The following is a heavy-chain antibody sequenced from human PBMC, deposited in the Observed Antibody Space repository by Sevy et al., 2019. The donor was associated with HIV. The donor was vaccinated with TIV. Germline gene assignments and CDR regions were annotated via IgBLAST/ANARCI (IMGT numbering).Heavy chain of an antibody. V-gene: IGHV4-59*08. CDR3: ARRNDLDI. D-gene: IGHD2-21*02. CDR1: GGSINSDH. Sequence: SETLSLTCTVSGGSINSDHWNWIRQPPGKGLEWIGYVYYTGGTNYNPSLKNRVTISVDSTKNQFSRKLTSVTAADTAVYYCARRNDLDIGGHGTMFTV. J-gene: IGHJ3*02. CDR2: VYYTGGT.